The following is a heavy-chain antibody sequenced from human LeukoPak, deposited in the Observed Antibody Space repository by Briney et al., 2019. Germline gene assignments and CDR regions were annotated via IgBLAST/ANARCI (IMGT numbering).Heavy chain of an antibody. CDR2: IIPIFGQT. D-gene: IGHD1-26*01. CDR3: ARDVEGREGDTTVY. J-gene: IGHJ4*02. V-gene: IGHV1-69*05. Sequence: GASVTVSCKASGGILNTYVVSWVRQAPGQGPEWMGAIIPIFGQTNYAQKFQDRVTITTDESTSTAFMELNSLTSEDTAVYYCARDVEGREGDTTVYWGQGTLVTVSS. CDR1: GGILNTYV.